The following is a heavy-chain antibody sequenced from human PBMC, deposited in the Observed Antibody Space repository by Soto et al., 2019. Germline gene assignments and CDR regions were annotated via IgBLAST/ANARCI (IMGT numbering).Heavy chain of an antibody. D-gene: IGHD4-17*01. CDR1: GFTVSNYG. Sequence: GRSLRLSYEASGFTVSNYGMHWVRQAPGKGLEWVALISYDGTNKYHADSVKGRFTISRDNSKNTLYLQMNSRRAEDTAVYYCSRSTTVTRKSDYWGQGALVTVSS. CDR3: SRSTTVTRKSDY. CDR2: ISYDGTNK. J-gene: IGHJ4*02. V-gene: IGHV3-30*03.